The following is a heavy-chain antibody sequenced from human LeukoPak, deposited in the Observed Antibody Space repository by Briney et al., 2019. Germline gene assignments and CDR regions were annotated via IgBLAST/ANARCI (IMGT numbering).Heavy chain of an antibody. Sequence: GGSLRLSCAGSGFTFSDYWMTWVRQAPGKGLEWVANIKRDGSEKYYVDSVTGRFTISRDNAKNSLYLQMNSLRADDAAVYYCARGIRASYGLDYWGQGTLVTVSS. CDR2: IKRDGSEK. CDR1: GFTFSDYW. D-gene: IGHD5-18*01. CDR3: ARGIRASYGLDY. V-gene: IGHV3-7*04. J-gene: IGHJ4*02.